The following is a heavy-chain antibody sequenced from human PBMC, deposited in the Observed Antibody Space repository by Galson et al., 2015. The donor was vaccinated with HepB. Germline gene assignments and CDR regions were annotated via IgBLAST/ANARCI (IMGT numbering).Heavy chain of an antibody. V-gene: IGHV1-18*01. J-gene: IGHJ4*02. D-gene: IGHD3-10*01. Sequence: SGKGSCKASGYTFTSYGINRVRQAPGQGLEWMRWISAYNGNTNYAQKLQGRVTMNTDTPTSTAYMELSSLRSDHTAVYYCARWGGNYYGSGSYSPRTDYWGQGTLFTVSS. CDR3: ARWGGNYYGSGSYSPRTDY. CDR1: GYTFTSYG. CDR2: ISAYNGNT.